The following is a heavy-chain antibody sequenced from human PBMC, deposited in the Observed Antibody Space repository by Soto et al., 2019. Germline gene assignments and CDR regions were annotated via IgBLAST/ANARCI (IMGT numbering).Heavy chain of an antibody. J-gene: IGHJ5*02. Sequence: QITLKESGPTLVRPTQTLTLTCPFSGFSLSTTGVGVGWIRQPPGKALEWLALIYWDDDKRYTPSLKSRLTITKDTSKNEVLLPMTNMDPVDPARYYCAQRLHHDGLGRERGNWFDPWGQGTLVTVSS. CDR3: AQRLHHDGLGRERGNWFDP. CDR1: GFSLSTTGVG. CDR2: IYWDDDK. D-gene: IGHD3-10*01. V-gene: IGHV2-5*02.